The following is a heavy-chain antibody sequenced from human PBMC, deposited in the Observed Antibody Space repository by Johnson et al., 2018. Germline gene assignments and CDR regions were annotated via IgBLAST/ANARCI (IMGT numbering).Heavy chain of an antibody. V-gene: IGHV3-15*07. Sequence: EVQLVESGGGLVKPGGSLRLSCAASAFITNTWMNWVRQAPGKGLEWVGRIKSKADGGTTDYAAPVKGRFTLSRDDSKNTVYLQMNSLETGDTAVYYCTTRGVDIWGQGTMVTVSS. J-gene: IGHJ3*02. CDR1: AFITNTW. CDR2: IKSKADGGTT. D-gene: IGHD3-16*01. CDR3: TTRGVDI.